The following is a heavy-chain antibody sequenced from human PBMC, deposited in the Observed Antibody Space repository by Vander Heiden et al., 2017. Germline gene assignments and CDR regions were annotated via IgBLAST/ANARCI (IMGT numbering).Heavy chain of an antibody. D-gene: IGHD3-10*01. J-gene: IGHJ4*02. CDR1: RFTFSSYG. CDR2: ISYDGSNK. CDR3: AKPPAGSYYFDY. V-gene: IGHV3-30*18. Sequence: QVQLVESGGGVVQPGRSLRLSRAASRFTFSSYGMHWVRQAPGNGLEWVAVISYDGSNKYYADSVKGRFTISRDNSKNTLYLQMNSLRAEDTAVYYCAKPPAGSYYFDYWGQGTLVTVSS.